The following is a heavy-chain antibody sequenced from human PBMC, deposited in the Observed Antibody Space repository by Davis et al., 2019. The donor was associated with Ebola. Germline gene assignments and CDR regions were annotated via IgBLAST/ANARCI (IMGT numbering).Heavy chain of an antibody. CDR3: AKDRYYDNNPLYYESEC. Sequence: ASVKVSCKASGYTFTSYGISWVRQAPGQALEWMGWISAYNGNTHSAQKVQGRVTMTTVTSTSTAYMELRSLRSDDTAVYYCAKDRYYDNNPLYYESECWGQGTLVTVSS. D-gene: IGHD3-22*01. V-gene: IGHV1-18*01. J-gene: IGHJ4*02. CDR1: GYTFTSYG. CDR2: ISAYNGNT.